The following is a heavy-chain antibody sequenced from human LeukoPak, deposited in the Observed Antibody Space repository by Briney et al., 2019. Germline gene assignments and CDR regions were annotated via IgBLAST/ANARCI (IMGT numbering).Heavy chain of an antibody. V-gene: IGHV3-53*01. CDR1: GFTVSSNY. CDR2: IYSGGST. CDR3: ARDMMGPYSSGWYDY. J-gene: IGHJ4*02. D-gene: IGHD6-19*01. Sequence: GGSLRLSCAASGFTVSSNYMSWVRQAPGKGLEWVSVIYSGGSTYYADSVKGRFTISRDNSKNTLYLQMNSLRAEDTAVYYCARDMMGPYSSGWYDYWGQGTLVTVSS.